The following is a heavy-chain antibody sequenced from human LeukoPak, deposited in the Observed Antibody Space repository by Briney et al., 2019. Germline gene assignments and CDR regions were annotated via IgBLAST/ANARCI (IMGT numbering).Heavy chain of an antibody. Sequence: PGGSLRLSCAASGFTFGIFWMHWVRQAPGKGLVWVSRINPDGSSSSYADSLKGRFTISRDNARNTLYLQMTSLRADYTVGDYCVRGECIAAAGLVGLGWGQGTLVTVSS. CDR1: GFTFGIFW. J-gene: IGHJ4*02. D-gene: IGHD6-13*01. V-gene: IGHV3-74*01. CDR3: VRGECIAAAGLVGLG. CDR2: INPDGSSS.